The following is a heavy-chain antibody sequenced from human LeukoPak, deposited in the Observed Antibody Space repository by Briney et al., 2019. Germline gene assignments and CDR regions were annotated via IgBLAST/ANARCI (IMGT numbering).Heavy chain of an antibody. J-gene: IGHJ4*02. CDR1: GFTFSNFA. CDR2: ISDSGGGT. V-gene: IGHV3-23*01. Sequence: GGSLRLSCAASGFTFSNFAMSWVRQAPGKGLQWVSAISDSGGGTFYADSVKGRFTISRDNSKNTLYLQMNSLRAEDTAVYYCAKVGVGWVYFEYWGQGTLVTVSS. D-gene: IGHD3-16*01. CDR3: AKVGVGWVYFEY.